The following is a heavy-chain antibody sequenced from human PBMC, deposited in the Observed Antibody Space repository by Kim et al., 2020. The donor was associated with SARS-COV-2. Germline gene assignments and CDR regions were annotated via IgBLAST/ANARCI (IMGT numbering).Heavy chain of an antibody. Sequence: SETLSLTCTVSGGSISSYSWSWIRQPPGKGLEWIGYTYYSGSTNYNPSLKSRVTISVDMSKNRFSLKLSSVTAADTAVYYCARDRIGYCSSTSCSLHFDYWGQGTLVTVSS. J-gene: IGHJ4*02. CDR2: TYYSGST. V-gene: IGHV4-59*01. CDR1: GGSISSYS. CDR3: ARDRIGYCSSTSCSLHFDY. D-gene: IGHD2-2*01.